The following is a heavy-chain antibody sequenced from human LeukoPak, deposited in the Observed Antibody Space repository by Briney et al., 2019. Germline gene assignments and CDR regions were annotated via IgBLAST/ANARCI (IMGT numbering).Heavy chain of an antibody. CDR2: IYYSGST. D-gene: IGHD3-9*01. V-gene: IGHV4-39*07. CDR3: ARDRAVDILTGRLLRSLDY. CDR1: GGSISSSSYY. J-gene: IGHJ4*02. Sequence: SETLSLTCTVSGGSISSSSYYWGWIRQPPGKGLEWIGSIYYSGSTYCNPSLKSRVTISVDTSKNQFSLKLSSVTAADTAVYYCARDRAVDILTGRLLRSLDYWGQGTLVTVSS.